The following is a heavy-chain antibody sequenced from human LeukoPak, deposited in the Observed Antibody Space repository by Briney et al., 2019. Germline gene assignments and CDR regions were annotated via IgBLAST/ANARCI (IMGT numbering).Heavy chain of an antibody. J-gene: IGHJ3*02. D-gene: IGHD2-15*01. CDR2: IYYSGSA. CDR1: GGSINSYY. V-gene: IGHV4-59*08. CDR3: ARQTYSLDAFDI. Sequence: PSETLSLTCTVSGGSINSYYWSWIRQPPGKGLEWIGYIYYSGSANYNPSLKSRVTISVDTSKNQFSLKLSSVTAADTALYFCARQTYSLDAFDIWGQGTMVTVSS.